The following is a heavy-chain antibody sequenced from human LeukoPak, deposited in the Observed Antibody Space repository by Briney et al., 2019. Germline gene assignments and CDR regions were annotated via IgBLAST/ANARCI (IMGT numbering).Heavy chain of an antibody. J-gene: IGHJ4*02. V-gene: IGHV4-30-2*01. CDR3: ARSQEHWLAYDF. CDR2: IYHSGST. D-gene: IGHD6-19*01. CDR1: GGSISRGDYY. Sequence: SETLSLTCTVSGGSISRGDYYWSWIRQPPGKGLEWIGYIYHSGSTYYNPSLRSRVTISVDRSKSQFSLKLSSVTAADTAVYYCARSQEHWLAYDFWGQGTLLTVSS.